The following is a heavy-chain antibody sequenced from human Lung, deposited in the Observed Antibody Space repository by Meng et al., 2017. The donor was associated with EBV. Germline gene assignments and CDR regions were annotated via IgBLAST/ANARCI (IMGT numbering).Heavy chain of an antibody. CDR3: AREGLVGDLRYFDL. CDR2: ISPNSGDT. J-gene: IGHJ2*01. D-gene: IGHD3-16*01. Sequence: QVQLVQSGAEVKKPXXSVKVXCKASGYTITDYYLHWARQAPGQGLEWMGRISPNSGDTNYAQNFQGRVTMTRDTSISTAYMELSRLRSDDTAVYYCAREGLVGDLRYFDLWGRGTLVTVSS. V-gene: IGHV1-2*06. CDR1: GYTITDYY.